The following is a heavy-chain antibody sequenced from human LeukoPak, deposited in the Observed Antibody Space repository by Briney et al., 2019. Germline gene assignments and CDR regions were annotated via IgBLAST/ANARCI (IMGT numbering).Heavy chain of an antibody. J-gene: IGHJ3*02. V-gene: IGHV1-69*05. CDR2: IIPIFGTA. D-gene: IGHD6-13*01. CDR1: GGTFSSYA. Sequence: GASVKVSCKASGGTFSSYAISWVRQAPGQGLEWMGGIIPIFGTANYAQKFQGRVTITTDESTSTAYMELSSLRSEDTAVYYCARYPIAAAGLEDAFDIWGQGTMVTVSS. CDR3: ARYPIAAAGLEDAFDI.